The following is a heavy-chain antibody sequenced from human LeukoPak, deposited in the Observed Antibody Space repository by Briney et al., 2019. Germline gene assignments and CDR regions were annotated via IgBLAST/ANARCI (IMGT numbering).Heavy chain of an antibody. Sequence: SETLSLTCTVSGGSISSYYWSWIRQPPGKGLEWMGYIHYGGNTDYNPSLKSRVTISVDTSKNQFSLKLSSVTAADTAVYYCATCIAAAGTFPYWGQGTLVTVSS. CDR2: IHYGGNT. V-gene: IGHV4-59*12. CDR3: ATCIAAAGTFPY. D-gene: IGHD6-13*01. J-gene: IGHJ4*02. CDR1: GGSISSYY.